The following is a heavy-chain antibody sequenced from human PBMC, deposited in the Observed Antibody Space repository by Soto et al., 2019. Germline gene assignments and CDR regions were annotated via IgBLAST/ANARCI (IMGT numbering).Heavy chain of an antibody. Sequence: QVQLVQSGAEVKKPGASVKVSCKASGYTFTSYGISWVRQAPGQGLEWMGWISAYNGNTNYAQKLQGRVTITTDTSTSTAYMELRSLRSDDTAVYYCARVEPITIFGVVIPQDYWGQGTLVTVSS. J-gene: IGHJ4*02. D-gene: IGHD3-3*01. CDR2: ISAYNGNT. V-gene: IGHV1-18*01. CDR1: GYTFTSYG. CDR3: ARVEPITIFGVVIPQDY.